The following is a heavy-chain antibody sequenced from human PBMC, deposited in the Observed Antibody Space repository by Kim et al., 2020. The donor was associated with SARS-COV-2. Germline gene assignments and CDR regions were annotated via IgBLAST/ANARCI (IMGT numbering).Heavy chain of an antibody. D-gene: IGHD1-20*01. J-gene: IGHJ6*02. V-gene: IGHV7-4-1*02. CDR1: GYTFTSYA. CDR2: INTNTGNP. CDR3: AREGITGTTGHYYYYGMDV. Sequence: ASVKVSCKASGYTFTSYAMNWVRQAPGQGLEWMGWINTNTGNPTYAQGFTGRFVFSLDTSVSTAYLQISSLKAEDTAVYYCAREGITGTTGHYYYYGMDVWGQGTTVTVSS.